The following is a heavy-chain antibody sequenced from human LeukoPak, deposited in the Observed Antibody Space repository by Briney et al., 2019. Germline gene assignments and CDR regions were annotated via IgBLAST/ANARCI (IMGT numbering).Heavy chain of an antibody. CDR3: VRLCKGDCNAFDI. CDR2: IYLSGDT. Sequence: PGGSLRLSCAASGFTFSTYEMHWVRQAAGRGLEWVSAIYLSGDTYYLASVKGRFTISRENAKNSLYLQMNSLTAGDTAVYYCVRLCKGDCNAFDIWGQGTMVTVSS. J-gene: IGHJ3*02. D-gene: IGHD2-21*02. V-gene: IGHV3-13*04. CDR1: GFTFSTYE.